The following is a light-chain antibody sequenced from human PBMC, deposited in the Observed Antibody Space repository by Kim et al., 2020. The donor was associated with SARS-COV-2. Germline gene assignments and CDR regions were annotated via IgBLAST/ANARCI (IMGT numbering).Light chain of an antibody. CDR2: GKN. CDR1: SLRRLY. Sequence: VALGHAVRIPLHRDSLRRLYATWYQQKPGQAPVLVIYGKNNRPSGIPARFSGSSSGNTASLTIPGTQAGDEADYYCNSRDSHDNVVFGGGTKLTVL. V-gene: IGLV3-19*01. J-gene: IGLJ2*01. CDR3: NSRDSHDNVV.